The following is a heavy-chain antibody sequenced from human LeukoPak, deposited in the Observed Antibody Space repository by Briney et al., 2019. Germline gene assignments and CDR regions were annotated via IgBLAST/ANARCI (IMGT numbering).Heavy chain of an antibody. CDR1: GFTFSSFA. CDR2: IRSSGYPI. V-gene: IGHV3-48*02. Sequence: GGSLRLSCAASGFTFSSFATSWVRQAPGKGLEWVAYIRSSGYPIHYADSVKGRFTISRDNARSSVYLQMNSLREEDTAVYYCVRDPDALDYWGQGTLVTVSS. CDR3: VRDPDALDY. J-gene: IGHJ4*02.